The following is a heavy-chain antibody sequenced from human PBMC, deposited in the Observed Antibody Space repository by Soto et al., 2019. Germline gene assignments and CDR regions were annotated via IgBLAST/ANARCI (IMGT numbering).Heavy chain of an antibody. CDR1: GGTFSSYA. D-gene: IGHD6-13*01. CDR3: ARGGYSSTSYYYYGMDV. CDR2: IIPIFGTA. Sequence: SVKVSCKASGGTFSSYAISWVRQAPGQGLEWMGGIIPIFGTANYAQKFQGRVTITADESTSTAYMELSSLRSEDTAVYYCARGGYSSTSYYYYGMDVWDQGTTVTVSS. V-gene: IGHV1-69*13. J-gene: IGHJ6*02.